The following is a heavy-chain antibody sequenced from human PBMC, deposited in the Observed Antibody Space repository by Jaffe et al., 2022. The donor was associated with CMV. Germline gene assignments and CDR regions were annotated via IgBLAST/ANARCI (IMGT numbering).Heavy chain of an antibody. CDR3: ARGRETFWSGYYNHYYGMDV. V-gene: IGHV4-59*01. CDR2: IYYSGST. CDR1: GGSISSYY. D-gene: IGHD3-3*01. Sequence: QVQLQESGPGLVKPSETLSLTCTVSGGSISSYYWSWIRQPPGKGLEWIGYIYYSGSTNYNPSLKSRVTISVDTSKNQFSLKLSSVTAADTAVYYCARGRETFWSGYYNHYYGMDVWGQGTTVTVSS. J-gene: IGHJ6*02.